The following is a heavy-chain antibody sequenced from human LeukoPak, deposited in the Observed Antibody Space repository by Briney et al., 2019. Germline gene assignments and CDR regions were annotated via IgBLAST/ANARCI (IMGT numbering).Heavy chain of an antibody. CDR2: INHSGST. CDR3: ASTPYFDH. V-gene: IGHV4-34*01. J-gene: IGHJ4*02. CDR1: GGSFSGYY. Sequence: PSETLSLTCAVYGGSFSGYYWSWIRQPPGKGLEWIGEINHSGSTNYNPSLKSRVTISVDTSKNQFSLKLSSVTAADTAVYYCASTPYFDHWGQGTLVTVSS.